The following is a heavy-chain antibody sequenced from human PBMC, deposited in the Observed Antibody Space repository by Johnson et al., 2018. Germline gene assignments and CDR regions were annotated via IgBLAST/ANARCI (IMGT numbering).Heavy chain of an antibody. J-gene: IGHJ6*02. Sequence: QVQLVQSGAEVKKPGSSVNVSCKASGGTFSSYAISWVQQAPGQGLEWMGGIIPIFGTANYAQKFQGRVTITADESTSTAYIELSSLRSEDTAVYYCAGDHVRLVYYYYGMDVWGQGTTVTVSS. V-gene: IGHV1-69*01. CDR1: GGTFSSYA. CDR2: IIPIFGTA. CDR3: AGDHVRLVYYYYGMDV.